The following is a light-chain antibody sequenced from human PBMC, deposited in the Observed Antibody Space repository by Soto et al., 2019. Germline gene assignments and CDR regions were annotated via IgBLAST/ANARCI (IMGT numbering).Light chain of an antibody. CDR1: SSDVGGYNY. J-gene: IGLJ2*01. CDR2: DVS. Sequence: QSVLTQPRSVSGSPGQSVTLSCTGTSSDVGGYNYVSWYQQHPGKAPKLMIYDVSKRPSGVPDRFSGSKSGNTASLTISGLQAEDEADYYCCSYAGSDSHVVFGGGTKLTVL. CDR3: CSYAGSDSHVV. V-gene: IGLV2-11*01.